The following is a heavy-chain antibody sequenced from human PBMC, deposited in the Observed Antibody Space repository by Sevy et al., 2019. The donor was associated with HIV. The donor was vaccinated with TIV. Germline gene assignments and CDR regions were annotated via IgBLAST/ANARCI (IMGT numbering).Heavy chain of an antibody. CDR3: ARDRMIVVVGDAFDI. Sequence: GGSLRLSCAASGFTFSSYGMHWVRQAPGKGLEWVAVISFDGSYKFHTDSVKGRFTISRDNSKNTLYLQMNSLRAEDTAVYYCARDRMIVVVGDAFDIWGQGTMVTVSS. CDR1: GFTFSSYG. J-gene: IGHJ3*02. V-gene: IGHV3-30*03. D-gene: IGHD3-22*01. CDR2: ISFDGSYK.